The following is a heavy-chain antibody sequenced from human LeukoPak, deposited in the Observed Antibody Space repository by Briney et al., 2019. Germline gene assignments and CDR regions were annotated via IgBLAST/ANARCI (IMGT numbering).Heavy chain of an antibody. Sequence: ASVKVSCKASGYTFTGYYMHWVRQAPGQGLEWMGWINPNSGGTNYAQKFQGRVTMTTDTSISTAYMELSRLRSDDTAVYYCASRPEYCSSTSCYSGSGSFDYWGQGTLVTVSS. CDR1: GYTFTGYY. CDR3: ASRPEYCSSTSCYSGSGSFDY. CDR2: INPNSGGT. V-gene: IGHV1-2*02. J-gene: IGHJ4*02. D-gene: IGHD2-2*01.